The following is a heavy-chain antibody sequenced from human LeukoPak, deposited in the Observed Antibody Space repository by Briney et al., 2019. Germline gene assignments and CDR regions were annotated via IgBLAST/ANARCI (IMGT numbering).Heavy chain of an antibody. CDR3: AAYCSGGSCYSDSDY. D-gene: IGHD2-15*01. V-gene: IGHV4-38-2*01. J-gene: IGHJ4*02. Sequence: PSETLSLTCAVSGYSISSGYYWGWIRQPPGKGLEWIGSIYHSGSTYYNPSLKSRVTISVDTSKTQFSLKLSSVTAADTAVYYCAAYCSGGSCYSDSDYWGQGTLVTVSS. CDR1: GYSISSGYY. CDR2: IYHSGST.